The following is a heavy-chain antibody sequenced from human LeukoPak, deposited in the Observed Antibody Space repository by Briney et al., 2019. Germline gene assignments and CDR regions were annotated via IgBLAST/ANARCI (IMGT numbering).Heavy chain of an antibody. CDR3: ARALMTFDAFDI. CDR1: GFTFSSYS. J-gene: IGHJ3*02. Sequence: GGSLRLSCAASGFTFSSYSMNWVRQAPGKGLEWVSSISSSSSYIYYADSVKGRFTISRDNAKNSLYLQMNSLRAQDTAVYYCARALMTFDAFDIWGQGTMVTVSS. CDR2: ISSSSSYI. V-gene: IGHV3-21*01.